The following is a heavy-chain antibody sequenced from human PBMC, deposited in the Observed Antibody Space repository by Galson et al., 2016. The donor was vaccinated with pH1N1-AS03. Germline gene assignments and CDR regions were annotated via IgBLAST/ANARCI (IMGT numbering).Heavy chain of an antibody. V-gene: IGHV3-7*03. CDR1: GFTFKSYW. Sequence: SLRLSCAASGFTFKSYWMSWVRQAPGKGMEWVANINQDETEKYCVDSVKGRFTISRDNAKNSLYLGMNSLRAEDTALYYCAREATGTEHIVVVTGRYGYYYMDVWGKGTTVTVSS. D-gene: IGHD2-21*02. CDR3: AREATGTEHIVVVTGRYGYYYMDV. CDR2: INQDETEK. J-gene: IGHJ6*03.